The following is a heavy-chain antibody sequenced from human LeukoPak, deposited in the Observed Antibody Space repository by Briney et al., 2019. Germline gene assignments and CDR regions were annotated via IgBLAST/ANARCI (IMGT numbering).Heavy chain of an antibody. V-gene: IGHV3-48*01. CDR1: GFTFSSYS. CDR2: ISSSSSTI. Sequence: GGSLRLSCAASGFTFSSYSMNWVRQAPGKGLEWVSYISSSSSTIYYADSVKGRFTISRDNAKNSLYLQMNSLRAEDTAVYYCARVDCGGDCMFDYWGQGTLVTVSS. D-gene: IGHD2-21*02. CDR3: ARVDCGGDCMFDY. J-gene: IGHJ4*02.